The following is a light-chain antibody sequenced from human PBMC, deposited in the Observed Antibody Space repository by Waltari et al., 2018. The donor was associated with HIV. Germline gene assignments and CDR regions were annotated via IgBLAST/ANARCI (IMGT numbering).Light chain of an antibody. Sequence: QSVLTQPHSASGTPGQRVIISCSGSNSKVGRDVVNWYQQLPGTAPKLLIYGDNERPSGVPDRFSGSKSGASASLAISDLQSEDEAEYYCAAWDARLNEYLFGTGTKVTVL. CDR3: AAWDARLNEYL. CDR1: NSKVGRDV. CDR2: GDN. J-gene: IGLJ1*01. V-gene: IGLV1-44*01.